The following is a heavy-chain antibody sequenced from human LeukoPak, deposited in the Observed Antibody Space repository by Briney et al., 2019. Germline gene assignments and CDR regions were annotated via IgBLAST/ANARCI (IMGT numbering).Heavy chain of an antibody. CDR3: ARAAHSSSAF. D-gene: IGHD6-13*01. V-gene: IGHV3-7*01. Sequence: GSLRLSCAASGFTFSNYWMTWVRQAPGKGLEWVANIKQDGSEKYYVDSVKGRFTISRDSAKNSLYLQMNSLRAEDTAVYYCARAAHSSSAFWGQGALVTVSS. CDR2: IKQDGSEK. J-gene: IGHJ4*02. CDR1: GFTFSNYW.